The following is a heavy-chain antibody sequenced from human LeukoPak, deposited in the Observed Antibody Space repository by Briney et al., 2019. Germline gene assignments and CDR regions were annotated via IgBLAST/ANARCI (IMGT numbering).Heavy chain of an antibody. J-gene: IGHJ4*02. Sequence: TLSLTCTVSGGSITSGSYCWSWIRQPAGKGREWIRRIYTSGSTNYNPSLKSRVTISVDTSKNQFSLKLSSVTAADTAVYYCARGFVAAAGTGGGDYWGQGTLVTVSS. D-gene: IGHD6-13*01. CDR1: GGSITSGSYC. V-gene: IGHV4-61*02. CDR2: IYTSGST. CDR3: ARGFVAAAGTGGGDY.